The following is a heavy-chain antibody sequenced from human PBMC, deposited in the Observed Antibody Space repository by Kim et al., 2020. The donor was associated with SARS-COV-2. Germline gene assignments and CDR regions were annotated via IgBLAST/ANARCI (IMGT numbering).Heavy chain of an antibody. J-gene: IGHJ6*02. CDR3: ARDPTIPYYNFYGMDV. V-gene: IGHV3-21*01. CDR2: ISSSSSYI. Sequence: GGSLRLSCAASGFTFSSYSMNWVRQAPGKGLEWVSSISSSSSYIYYADSVKGRFTISRDNAKNSLYLQMNSLRAEDTAVYYCARDPTIPYYNFYGMDVWGQGTTVTVSS. CDR1: GFTFSSYS.